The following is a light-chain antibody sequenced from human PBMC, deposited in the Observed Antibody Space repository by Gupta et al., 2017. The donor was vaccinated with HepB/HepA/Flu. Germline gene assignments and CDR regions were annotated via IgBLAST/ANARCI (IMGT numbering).Light chain of an antibody. V-gene: IGKV1-39*01. CDR1: QSISTY. J-gene: IGKJ1*01. Sequence: DIQMTQSPSSLSASVGDRVTITCRASQSISTYLNRYQQKPGKAPKLLIYAASSLQSGVPSRFSGSGSGTDFTLSISSLQPEDFATYYCQQGHSAPRTFGQGTKVVIK. CDR2: AAS. CDR3: QQGHSAPRT.